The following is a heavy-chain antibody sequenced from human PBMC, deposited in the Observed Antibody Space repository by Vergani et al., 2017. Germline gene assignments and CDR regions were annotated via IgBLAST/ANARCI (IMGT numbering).Heavy chain of an antibody. V-gene: IGHV4-39*01. CDR1: GDSIISRSYY. CDR2: IHNSGNG. J-gene: IGHJ2*01. CDR3: ASGKYYSDSTSRFRERYFDV. Sequence: QMQLQESGPGLVKASQTLSLTCTVSGDSIISRSYYWGWIRQPPGKGLEWIGGIHNSGNGDSSSSLKSRVTISADTSKNQFSLRLTSVTAADTAVYYCASGKYYSDSTSRFRERYFDVWGRGTLVTVPS. D-gene: IGHD3-16*01.